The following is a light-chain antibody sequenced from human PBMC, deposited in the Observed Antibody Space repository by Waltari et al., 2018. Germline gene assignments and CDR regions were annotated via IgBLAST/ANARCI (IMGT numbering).Light chain of an antibody. CDR1: SGSLSTTSY. CDR3: ALYMGSGIWV. J-gene: IGLJ3*02. Sequence: QTVVTQEPSLSVSPGGTVTLTCALSSGSLSTTSYATWYQQTPGQAPRTLVYKANARPSGVPCRFAGSILGNTAALTITGAQADDDSDYYCALYMGSGIWVFGGGTRLTVL. V-gene: IGLV8-61*01. CDR2: KAN.